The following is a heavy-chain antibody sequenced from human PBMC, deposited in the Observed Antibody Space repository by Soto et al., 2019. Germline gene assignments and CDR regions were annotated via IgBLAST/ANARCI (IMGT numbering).Heavy chain of an antibody. CDR1: GFTFNNYW. D-gene: IGHD1-1*01. V-gene: IGHV3-74*01. Sequence: EVQLMESGGELVQPGGSLRLSCAASGFTFNNYWMHWVRQAPGKGLVWVSRINPDGSRTSYADSVKGRFSISRDNAKNTLYLQMDSLRAEDTAVYYCAKVATGSYNWFDPWGQGTLVTVSS. CDR2: INPDGSRT. CDR3: AKVATGSYNWFDP. J-gene: IGHJ5*02.